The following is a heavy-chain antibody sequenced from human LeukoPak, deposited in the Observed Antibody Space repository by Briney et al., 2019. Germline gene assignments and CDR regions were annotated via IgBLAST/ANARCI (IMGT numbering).Heavy chain of an antibody. CDR3: ARGPYGRYYFDY. CDR2: IYASGNI. CDR1: GDSISTFY. Sequence: SETLSLTCTVSGDSISTFYWSWIRQPAGRGLEWIGLIYASGNIDYNPSLKSRLTLSLDTSKNQFSLKLSSVTAADTAIYYCARGPYGRYYFDYCGQGALVTVSS. D-gene: IGHD1-14*01. V-gene: IGHV4-4*07. J-gene: IGHJ4*02.